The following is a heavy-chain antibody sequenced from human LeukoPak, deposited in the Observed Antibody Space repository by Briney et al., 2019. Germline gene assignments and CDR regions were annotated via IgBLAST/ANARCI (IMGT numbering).Heavy chain of an antibody. CDR3: ARDQGSSSPYYYYYMDV. CDR2: IYTSGST. J-gene: IGHJ6*03. CDR1: GGSINSYY. D-gene: IGHD6-13*01. V-gene: IGHV4-4*07. Sequence: TSETLSLTCTVSGGSINSYYWSWIRQPAGKGLEWIGRIYTSGSTNYNPSLKSRVTMSVDTSKKQFSLKLSSVTAADTAVYYCARDQGSSSPYYYYYMDVWGKGTTVTVSS.